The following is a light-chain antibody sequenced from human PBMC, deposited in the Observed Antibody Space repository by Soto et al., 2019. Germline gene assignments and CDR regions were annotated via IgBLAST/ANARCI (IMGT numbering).Light chain of an antibody. CDR3: CSYAGGASVV. V-gene: IGLV2-23*01. CDR2: EDI. Sequence: QSALTQPASVSGSPGQSITISCTGTISDVGRYNLVSWHQQHPDKAPKLIIYEDIERPSGVSHRFSGSTSGNTASLTISGLQTEDEAKYFCCSYAGGASVVFGGGTKLTVL. CDR1: ISDVGRYNL. J-gene: IGLJ2*01.